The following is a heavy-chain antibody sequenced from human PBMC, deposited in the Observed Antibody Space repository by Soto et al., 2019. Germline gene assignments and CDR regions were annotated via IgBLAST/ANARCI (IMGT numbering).Heavy chain of an antibody. J-gene: IGHJ5*02. CDR3: ARNTYVRGNYYFFDP. D-gene: IGHD3-22*01. V-gene: IGHV4-4*07. CDR1: GASIRSYF. Sequence: SETLSLTCSVSGASIRSYFWSWVRQPAGQGLEWIGHIYIRGTTSYNPSLEGRVTLSLDTSKNQVSLVVTSVTAADTAVYYCARNTYVRGNYYFFDPWGRGTMVTVYS. CDR2: IYIRGTT.